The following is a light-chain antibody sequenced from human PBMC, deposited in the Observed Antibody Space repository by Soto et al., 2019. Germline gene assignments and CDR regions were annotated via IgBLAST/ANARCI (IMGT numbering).Light chain of an antibody. J-gene: IGKJ1*01. Sequence: EIVLTQSPGSLSLSPGQRATLSCRASQSVDTTFFAWYQKKPGQAPRLLIYGASKRATGIPDRFSGSGSGTDFALISSRPEPEDFAVYYCQQYMSSVTFGQGTKVEIK. CDR3: QQYMSSVT. CDR2: GAS. V-gene: IGKV3-20*01. CDR1: QSVDTTF.